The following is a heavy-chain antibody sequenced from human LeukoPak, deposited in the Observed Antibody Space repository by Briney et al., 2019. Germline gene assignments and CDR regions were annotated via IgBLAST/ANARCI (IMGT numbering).Heavy chain of an antibody. D-gene: IGHD6-25*01. V-gene: IGHV1-46*01. CDR2: INPSGGST. CDR3: ARVETGSSGWNGMDV. CDR1: RYTFTSYY. J-gene: IGHJ6*04. Sequence: ASVKVSCEASRYTFTSYYMHWVRQAPGQGLEWMGIINPSGGSTSYAQKFQGRVTMTRDTSTSTVYMELSSLRSEDTAVYYCARVETGSSGWNGMDVWGKGTTVTVSS.